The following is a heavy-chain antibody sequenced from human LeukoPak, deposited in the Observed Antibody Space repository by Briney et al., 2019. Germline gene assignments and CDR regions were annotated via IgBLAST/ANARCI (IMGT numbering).Heavy chain of an antibody. CDR2: IYTSGST. CDR3: ARVSEMKDAFDI. V-gene: IGHV4-61*02. CDR1: GGSISSGSYY. J-gene: IGHJ3*02. D-gene: IGHD1-14*01. Sequence: PSETLSLTCTVSGGSISSGSYYWSWIRQPAGKGLEWIGRIYTSGSTNYNPSLKSRVTISVDTSQNQFSLKLSSVTAADPAVYYCARVSEMKDAFDIWGQGTMVTVSS.